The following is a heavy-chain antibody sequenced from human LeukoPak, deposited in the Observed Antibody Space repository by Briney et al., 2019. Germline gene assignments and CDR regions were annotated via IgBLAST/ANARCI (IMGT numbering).Heavy chain of an antibody. CDR2: ISENGRAK. CDR1: GFTFSRYA. D-gene: IGHD6-13*01. J-gene: IGHJ4*02. V-gene: IGHV3-7*04. CDR3: ARGGAAAARKRGVDY. Sequence: GGSLRLSCEASGFTFSRYAMSWVRQAPGKGLEWVASISENGRAKPYVASVRGRFTISRGNTKNSLYLQMNSLRVEDTAVYYCARGGAAAARKRGVDYWGQGTLVTVSS.